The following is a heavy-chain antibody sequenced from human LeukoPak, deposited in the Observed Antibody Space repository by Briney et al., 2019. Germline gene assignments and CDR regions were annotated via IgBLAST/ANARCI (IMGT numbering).Heavy chain of an antibody. V-gene: IGHV4-34*01. CDR3: ARGPQTYYDILTGLSF. CDR1: GGSFSGYY. J-gene: IGHJ4*02. CDR2: INHSGST. D-gene: IGHD3-9*01. Sequence: SETLSLTCAVYGGSFSGYYWSWIRQPPGKGLEWIGEINHSGSTNYNPSLRSRVTISGDTSKKQFSLKLSSVTAADTAVYYCARGPQTYYDILTGLSFWGQGTLVTVSS.